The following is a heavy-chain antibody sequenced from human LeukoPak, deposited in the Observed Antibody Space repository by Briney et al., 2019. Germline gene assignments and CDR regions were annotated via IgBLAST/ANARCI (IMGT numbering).Heavy chain of an antibody. Sequence: SVKVSCKASGGTFSSYAISWVRQAPGQGLEWMGRIIPILGVANYAQKFQGRVTMTRDTSTSTVYMELSSLRSEDTAVYYCARNQGAYGSGSLDFDYWGQGTLVTVSS. CDR1: GGTFSSYA. D-gene: IGHD3-10*01. V-gene: IGHV1-69*04. J-gene: IGHJ4*02. CDR2: IIPILGVA. CDR3: ARNQGAYGSGSLDFDY.